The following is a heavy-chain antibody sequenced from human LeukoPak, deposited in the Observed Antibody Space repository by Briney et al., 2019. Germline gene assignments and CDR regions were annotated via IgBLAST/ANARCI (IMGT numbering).Heavy chain of an antibody. CDR1: GFTFSSYA. CDR2: ISGSGGST. D-gene: IGHD3-3*01. CDR3: AKGNFWSGRGWFDP. V-gene: IGHV3-23*01. Sequence: PGRSLRLSCAASGFTFSSYAMSWVRQAPGKGLEWVSAISGSGGSTYYADSVKGRFTISRDNSKNTLYLQMNSLRAEDTAVYYCAKGNFWSGRGWFDPWGQGTLVTVSS. J-gene: IGHJ5*02.